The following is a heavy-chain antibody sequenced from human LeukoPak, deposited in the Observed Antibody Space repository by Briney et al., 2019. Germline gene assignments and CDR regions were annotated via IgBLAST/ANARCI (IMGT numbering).Heavy chain of an antibody. CDR3: AKDPTAGWGYGDNRHNFDY. J-gene: IGHJ4*02. D-gene: IGHD4-23*01. CDR2: ISYDGSNK. Sequence: PGGSLRLSCAASGFTFTTYWMHWVRQAPGKGLEWVAVISYDGSNKYYADSVKGRFTISRDSSKNTLYLQMNSLRTEDTAVYYCAKDPTAGWGYGDNRHNFDYWGQGTLVTVSS. CDR1: GFTFTTYW. V-gene: IGHV3-30*18.